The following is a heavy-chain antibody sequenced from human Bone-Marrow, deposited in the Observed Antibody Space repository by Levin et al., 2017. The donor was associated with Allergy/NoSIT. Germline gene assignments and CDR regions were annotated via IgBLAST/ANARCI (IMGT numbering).Heavy chain of an antibody. CDR1: GFTFDNYA. Sequence: AGGSLRLSCAASGFTFDNYAMHWVRQPPGKGLEWVSGISWNSAKIGYGDSVKGRFTISRDNAKNSLYLQMNSLRAEDTAFYYCVKDIQPPEAPGMVLQFWGQGTLVMVSS. J-gene: IGHJ1*01. CDR2: ISWNSAKI. V-gene: IGHV3-9*01. D-gene: IGHD4-11*01. CDR3: VKDIQPPEAPGMVLQF.